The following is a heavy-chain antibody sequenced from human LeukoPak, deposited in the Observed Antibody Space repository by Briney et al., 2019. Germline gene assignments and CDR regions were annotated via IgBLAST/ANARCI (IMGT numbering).Heavy chain of an antibody. CDR2: ISYDGSNK. D-gene: IGHD3-22*01. Sequence: GRFLRLSCAASGFTFSSYAMHWVRQAPGKGLEWVAVISYDGSNKYYADSVKGRFTISRDNSKNTLYLQMNSLRAEDTAVYYCARDMGVVAVTYAFDIWGQGTMVTVSS. J-gene: IGHJ3*02. CDR1: GFTFSSYA. V-gene: IGHV3-30*04. CDR3: ARDMGVVAVTYAFDI.